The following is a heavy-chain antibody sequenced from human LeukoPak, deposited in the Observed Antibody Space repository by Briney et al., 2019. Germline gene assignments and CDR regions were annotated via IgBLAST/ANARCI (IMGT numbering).Heavy chain of an antibody. CDR2: IYYSGST. V-gene: IGHV4-39*01. Sequence: KPSETLSLTCTVSGGSISSSSYYWGWIRQPPGKGLAWIGSIYYSGSTYYNPSLKSRVTISVDTSKNQFSLKLSSVTAADTAVYYCARHSRGEGTPSDYWGQGTLVTVSS. CDR3: ARHSRGEGTPSDY. J-gene: IGHJ4*02. D-gene: IGHD3-10*01. CDR1: GGSISSSSYY.